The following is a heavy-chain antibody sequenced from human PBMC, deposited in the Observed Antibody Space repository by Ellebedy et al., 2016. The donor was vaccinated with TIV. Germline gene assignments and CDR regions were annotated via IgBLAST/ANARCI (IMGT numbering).Heavy chain of an antibody. CDR2: VYYSGRP. CDR3: ARARGQYLYGSGSYFTN. CDR1: GGSVSSTRYY. J-gene: IGHJ4*02. Sequence: MPGGSLRLSCSVSGGSVSSTRYYWACFRQPPGKGLEYIGSVYYSGRPYYNPSFKSRVTLSADTSKNQFSLNLRTVTAADKAVYYCARARGQYLYGSGSYFTNWGQGNMVTVSS. D-gene: IGHD3-10*01. V-gene: IGHV4-39*01.